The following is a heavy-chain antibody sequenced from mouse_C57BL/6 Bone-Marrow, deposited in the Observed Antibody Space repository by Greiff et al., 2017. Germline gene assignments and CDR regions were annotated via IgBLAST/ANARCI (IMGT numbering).Heavy chain of an antibody. D-gene: IGHD1-1*01. CDR1: GYTFTSYW. CDR2: IDPSDSYT. CDR3: ARENDGTWYFDV. V-gene: IGHV1-69*01. J-gene: IGHJ1*03. Sequence: QVQLQQPGAELVMPGASVKLSCKASGYTFTSYWMHWVKQRPGQGLEWIGEIDPSDSYTNYNQKFKGKSTLTVDKSSSTAYMQRSSLTSEDSAVYYCARENDGTWYFDVWGTGTTVTVSS.